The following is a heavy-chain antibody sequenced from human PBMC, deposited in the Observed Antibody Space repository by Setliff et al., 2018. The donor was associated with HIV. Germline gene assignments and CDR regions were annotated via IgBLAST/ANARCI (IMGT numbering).Heavy chain of an antibody. CDR2: IYYTGST. CDR1: GGSISSSSYY. Sequence: SETQSLTCTVSGGSISSSSYYWGWIRQPPGKGLEWIGTIYYTGSTYYNPSLKSRVTIPVDTSKNQFSLKLSSVTAADTAVYYCAKEARGIPTTGTGYWGQGALVTVSS. D-gene: IGHD6-13*01. J-gene: IGHJ4*02. CDR3: AKEARGIPTTGTGY. V-gene: IGHV4-39*02.